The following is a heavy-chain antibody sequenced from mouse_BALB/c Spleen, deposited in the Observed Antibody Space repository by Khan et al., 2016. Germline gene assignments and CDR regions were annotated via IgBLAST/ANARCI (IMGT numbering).Heavy chain of an antibody. Sequence: VQLQQSGAELVRPGALVKLSCKASGFNIKDYYMHWVKQRPEQGLEWIGWIDPENGNTIYDPTFQGKASITAYTSSNTAYLQLSSLTSEDAAVYYCARPYYGNYDCFVHWVQGTLVTVSA. D-gene: IGHD2-10*01. CDR2: IDPENGNT. CDR3: ARPYYGNYDCFVH. CDR1: GFNIKDYY. V-gene: IGHV14-1*02. J-gene: IGHJ3*01.